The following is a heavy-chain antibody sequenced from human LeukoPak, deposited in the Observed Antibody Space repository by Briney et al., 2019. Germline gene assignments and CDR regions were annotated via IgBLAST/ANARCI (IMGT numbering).Heavy chain of an antibody. D-gene: IGHD2-15*01. J-gene: IGHJ4*02. V-gene: IGHV3-30*02. Sequence: PGGSLRLSCAASGFTFSSYGMHWVRQAPGKGLEWVAFIRYDGSNKYYADSVKSRFTISRDNSKNTLYLQMNSLRAEDTAVYYCAKSARRYCSGGSCYYFDYWGQGTLVTVSS. CDR3: AKSARRYCSGGSCYYFDY. CDR1: GFTFSSYG. CDR2: IRYDGSNK.